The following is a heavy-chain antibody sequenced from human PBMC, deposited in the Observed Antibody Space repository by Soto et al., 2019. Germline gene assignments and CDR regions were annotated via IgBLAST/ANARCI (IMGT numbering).Heavy chain of an antibody. D-gene: IGHD5-18*01. CDR2: IYYSGST. Sequence: SETLSLTCTVSGGSISSSSYYWGWIRQPPGKGLEWIASIYYSGSTIYNPPLKSRVTISVDTSKNRFSLELRSVTAADTAVFYCAGVRGYSYGPFDYWGQGTLVTVSS. CDR3: AGVRGYSYGPFDY. CDR1: GGSISSSSYY. J-gene: IGHJ4*02. V-gene: IGHV4-39*01.